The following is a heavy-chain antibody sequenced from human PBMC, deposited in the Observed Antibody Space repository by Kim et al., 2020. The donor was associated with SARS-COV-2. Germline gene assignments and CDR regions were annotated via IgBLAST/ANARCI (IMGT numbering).Heavy chain of an antibody. D-gene: IGHD2-15*01. V-gene: IGHV3-74*01. J-gene: IGHJ6*02. CDR3: ARGIFRDGFDV. CDR1: GFRSSNYY. CDR2: ISNDGGVT. Sequence: GGSLILSCAASGFRSSNYYVNWVRQRPGKGLECVSRISNDGGVTHYADSVRGRFTMSRDSADNTVYLQMNSLSAEDTAVYFCARGIFRDGFDVWGQGTTVSVSS.